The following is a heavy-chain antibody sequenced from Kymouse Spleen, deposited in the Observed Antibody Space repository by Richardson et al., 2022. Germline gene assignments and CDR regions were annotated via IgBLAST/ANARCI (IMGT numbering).Heavy chain of an antibody. CDR1: GGSFSGYY. D-gene: IGHD6-6*01. V-gene: IGHV4-34*01. J-gene: IGHJ4*02. Sequence: QVQLQQWGAGLLKPSETLSLTCAVYGGSFSGYYWSWIRQPPGKGLEWIGEINHSGSTNYNPSLKSRVTISVDTSKNQFSLKLSSVTAADTAVYYCARRDFYSSSPLDYWGQGTLVTVSS. CDR3: ARRDFYSSSPLDY. CDR2: INHSGST.